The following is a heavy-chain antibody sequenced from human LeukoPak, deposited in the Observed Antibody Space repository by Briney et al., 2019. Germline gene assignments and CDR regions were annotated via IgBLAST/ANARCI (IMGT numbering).Heavy chain of an antibody. CDR2: ISFSNSTL. D-gene: IGHD5-12*01. CDR3: AGGGATSFDY. V-gene: IGHV3-48*04. Sequence: PGGSLRLSCAASGFNVSYYSMNWVRRAAGKGLEWVSYISFSNSTLYYADSVRGRFTISRENAKNSLSLQMNSLRAEDTAVYYCAGGGATSFDYWGQGILVTVSS. J-gene: IGHJ4*02. CDR1: GFNVSYYS.